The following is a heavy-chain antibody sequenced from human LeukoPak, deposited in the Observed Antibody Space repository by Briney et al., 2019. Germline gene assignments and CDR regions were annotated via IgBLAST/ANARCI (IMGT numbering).Heavy chain of an antibody. Sequence: GSLRLSCAASGFTFSSYSMNWVRQAPGKGLEWVSSISSSSSYIYYADSVKGRFTISRDNAKNSLYLQMNSLRAEDTAVYYCARDPLYCSSTSCYFFDYWGQGTLVTVSS. J-gene: IGHJ4*02. CDR1: GFTFSSYS. D-gene: IGHD2-2*01. CDR3: ARDPLYCSSTSCYFFDY. CDR2: ISSSSSYI. V-gene: IGHV3-21*01.